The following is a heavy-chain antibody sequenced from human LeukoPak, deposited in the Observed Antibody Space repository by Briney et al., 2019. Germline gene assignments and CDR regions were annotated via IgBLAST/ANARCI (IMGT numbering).Heavy chain of an antibody. CDR2: MNPKSGGT. D-gene: IGHD3-16*01. Sequence: ASVKVSCKTSGYTFTDYSIHWVRQAPGQGLEWMGSMNPKSGGTWYAQKFQDSVTMTRDTSISTGYIELIRLTSDDTAVYYCTRDNYALCNDYWGQGTLVIVSS. CDR1: GYTFTDYS. CDR3: TRDNYALCNDY. J-gene: IGHJ4*02. V-gene: IGHV1-2*02.